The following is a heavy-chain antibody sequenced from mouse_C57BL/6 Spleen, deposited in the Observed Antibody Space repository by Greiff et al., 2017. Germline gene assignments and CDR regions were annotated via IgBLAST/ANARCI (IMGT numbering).Heavy chain of an antibody. V-gene: IGHV1-59*01. CDR1: GYTFTSYW. D-gene: IGHD1-1*01. CDR3: ARFRITAVRDY. Sequence: QVQLQQPGAELVRPGTSVKLSCKASGYTFTSYWMHWVKQRPGQGLEWIGVIDPSDSYTNYNQKFKGKATLTVATSSSTAYMQFSSLTSEDSAVDYCARFRITAVRDYWGQGTTLTVSS. J-gene: IGHJ2*01. CDR2: IDPSDSYT.